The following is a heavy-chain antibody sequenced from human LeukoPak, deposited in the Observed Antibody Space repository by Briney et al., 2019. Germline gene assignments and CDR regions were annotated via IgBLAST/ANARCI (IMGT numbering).Heavy chain of an antibody. CDR2: ISYDGSKQ. Sequence: PGGSLRLSCAVSANYMNWVRQAPGKGLEWVAVISYDGSKQNYADSVKGRFTISRDNSKNTLYLQMNGLRGDDTAIFYCFSSGWSGGYYWGQGTLVTVSS. J-gene: IGHJ4*02. CDR3: FSSGWSGGYY. CDR1: SANY. V-gene: IGHV3-30*19. D-gene: IGHD6-19*01.